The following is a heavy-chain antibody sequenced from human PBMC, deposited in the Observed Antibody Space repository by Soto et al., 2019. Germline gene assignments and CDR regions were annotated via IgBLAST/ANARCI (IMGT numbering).Heavy chain of an antibody. Sequence: PGESLKISCAASGFTFSSYAMSWVRQAPGKGLEWVSAISGSGGSTYYADSVKGRFTISRDNSKNTLYLQMNSLRAEDTAVYYCAKGGGDSLRYGMDVWGQGTTVTVSS. CDR1: GFTFSSYA. CDR3: AKGGGDSLRYGMDV. J-gene: IGHJ6*02. D-gene: IGHD2-21*02. V-gene: IGHV3-23*01. CDR2: ISGSGGST.